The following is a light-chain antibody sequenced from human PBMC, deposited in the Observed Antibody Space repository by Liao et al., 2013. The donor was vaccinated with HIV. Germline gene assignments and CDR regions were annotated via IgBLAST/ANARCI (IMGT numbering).Light chain of an antibody. CDR1: KLGDKY. V-gene: IGLV3-1*01. Sequence: SYEVTQSPSVSVSPGQTATITCSGDKLGDKYVCWYQQKPGQSPVMVIYQDRKRPSGIPERFSGSNSGNTATLTISGTQPMDEADYYCLAWDSSTALYVFGTGTKVTVL. CDR3: LAWDSSTALYV. J-gene: IGLJ1*01. CDR2: QDR.